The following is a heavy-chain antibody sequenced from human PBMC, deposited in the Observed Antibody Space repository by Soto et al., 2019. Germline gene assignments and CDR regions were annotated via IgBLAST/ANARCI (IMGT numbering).Heavy chain of an antibody. J-gene: IGHJ4*02. D-gene: IGHD6-19*01. V-gene: IGHV1-69*13. CDR2: IIPIFGTA. Sequence: SVKVSCKASGGTFSSYAISWVRQAPGQGLEWMGGIIPIFGTANYAQRFQGRVTITADESTSTAYMELSSLRSEDTAVYYCARCLTPPYSSGWPYFDYWGQGTLVTVSS. CDR3: ARCLTPPYSSGWPYFDY. CDR1: GGTFSSYA.